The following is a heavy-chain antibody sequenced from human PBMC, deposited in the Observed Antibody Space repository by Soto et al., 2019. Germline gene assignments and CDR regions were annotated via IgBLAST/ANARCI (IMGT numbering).Heavy chain of an antibody. CDR3: ARYSSEYYFDY. V-gene: IGHV4-4*02. D-gene: IGHD6-25*01. J-gene: IGHJ4*02. CDR2: ISHSGST. CDR1: GGSISSSNW. Sequence: SETLSLTCAVSGGSISSSNWWSWVRQPPGKGLEWVGEISHSGSTNYNPSLKSRVTISLDKSRNQFSLNLSSVTAADTAVYFCARYSSEYYFDYWGQGTLVTVSS.